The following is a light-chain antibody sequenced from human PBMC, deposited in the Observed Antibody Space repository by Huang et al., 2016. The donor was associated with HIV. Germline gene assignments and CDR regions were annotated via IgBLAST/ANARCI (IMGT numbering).Light chain of an antibody. Sequence: DIVMTQSPLSLPVTPGEPASITCRSSQSLLHSNGYNYLVLSRHKPGHSPQLLIYLGSNRDSGVPDRFSGSGSGTDFILKISRVEAEDVGVYYCMQALQTPPTFGQGTKVEIK. CDR2: LGS. J-gene: IGKJ1*01. CDR1: QSLLHSNGYNY. CDR3: MQALQTPPT. V-gene: IGKV2-28*01.